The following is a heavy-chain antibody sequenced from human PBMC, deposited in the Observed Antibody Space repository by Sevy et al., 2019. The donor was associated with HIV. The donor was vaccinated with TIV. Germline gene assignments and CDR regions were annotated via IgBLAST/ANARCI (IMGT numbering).Heavy chain of an antibody. CDR1: GFTFDDYA. CDR3: VKDKVDGDSGYGLFDF. CDR2: LSRHIRTI. D-gene: IGHD5-12*01. V-gene: IGHV3-9*01. J-gene: IGHJ4*02. Sequence: GGSLRLSCAASGFTFDDYAMHWVRQAPGKGLELVSGLSRHIRTIGYADSVKGRFTISRDNARNSLYLQMNSLRAEDTAFYYCVKDKVDGDSGYGLFDFWGQGTLVTVSS.